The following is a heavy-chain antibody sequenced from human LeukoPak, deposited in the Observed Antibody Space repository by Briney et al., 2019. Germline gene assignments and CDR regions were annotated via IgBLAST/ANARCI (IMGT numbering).Heavy chain of an antibody. CDR2: IYTSGST. CDR1: GGSISSYY. D-gene: IGHD4-23*01. Sequence: SETLSLTCTVSGGSISSYYWSWLRQPAGKGLEWIGRIYTSGSTNSNPSLKSRVTMSVDTSKNQFSLKLSSVTAADTAVYYCARDETYGGNSGELHYWGQGTLVTVSS. V-gene: IGHV4-4*07. J-gene: IGHJ4*02. CDR3: ARDETYGGNSGELHY.